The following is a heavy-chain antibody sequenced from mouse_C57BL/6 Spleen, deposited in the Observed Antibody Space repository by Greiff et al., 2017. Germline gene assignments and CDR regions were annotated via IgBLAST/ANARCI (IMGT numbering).Heavy chain of an antibody. CDR2: IDPSDSYT. D-gene: IGHD3-3*01. V-gene: IGHV1-69*01. CDR1: GYTFTSYW. J-gene: IGHJ2*01. CDR3: ARGRGLDY. Sequence: QVQLQQPGAELVMPGASVKLSCKASGYTFTSYWMHWVKQRPGQGLEWIGEIDPSDSYTNSNQKFKGKSTLTVDKSSSTAYMQLSSLTSEDSAVYYCARGRGLDYWGQGTTLTVSS.